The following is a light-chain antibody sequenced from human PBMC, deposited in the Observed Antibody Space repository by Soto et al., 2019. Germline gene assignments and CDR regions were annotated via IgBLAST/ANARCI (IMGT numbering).Light chain of an antibody. J-gene: IGLJ1*01. CDR2: GNS. CDR1: SSNIGAGYD. Sequence: QSVLTQPPSVSGAPGQRVTISCTGSSSNIGAGYDVHWYQQLPGTAPKLLIYGNSNRPSGVPDRFSGSKSGTSASQAITGLQAEDEADYYCQSYDSSLSVLYVFGTGTKVTVL. V-gene: IGLV1-40*01. CDR3: QSYDSSLSVLYV.